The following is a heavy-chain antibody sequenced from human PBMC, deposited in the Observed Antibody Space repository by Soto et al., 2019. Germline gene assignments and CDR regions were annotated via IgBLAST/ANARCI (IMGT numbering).Heavy chain of an antibody. J-gene: IGHJ3*02. CDR3: ARDSYYYDSSGYTAFDI. CDR2: INPSGGST. Sequence: ASVKVSCKASGYTFTSYYMHWVRQAPGQGLEWMGIINPSGGSTGYAQKFQGRVTMTRDTSTSTVYMELSSLRSEDTAVYYCARDSYYYDSSGYTAFDIWXQGTMVTVSS. CDR1: GYTFTSYY. V-gene: IGHV1-46*01. D-gene: IGHD3-22*01.